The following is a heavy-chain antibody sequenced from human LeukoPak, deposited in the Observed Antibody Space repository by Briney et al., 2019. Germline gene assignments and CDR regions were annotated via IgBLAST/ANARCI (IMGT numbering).Heavy chain of an antibody. D-gene: IGHD3-10*02. J-gene: IGHJ6*04. CDR2: VRYDGRNK. CDR3: AELGITMIGGV. Sequence: LPGGSLKLSCAASGFTFSSYGMHWVRQAPGKGLEWVAFVRYDGRNKYYADSVKGRFTISRDNSKNTLYLQMNSLRAEDTAVYYCAELGITMIGGVWGKGTTVTISS. V-gene: IGHV3-30*02. CDR1: GFTFSSYG.